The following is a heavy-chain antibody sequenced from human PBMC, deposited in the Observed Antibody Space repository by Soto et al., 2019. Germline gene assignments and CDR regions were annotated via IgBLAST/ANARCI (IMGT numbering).Heavy chain of an antibody. CDR1: GYSISSGYY. J-gene: IGHJ6*02. CDR3: ARAKIAVAGTAEYYYYGMDV. CDR2: IYHSGST. Sequence: SETLSLTCTVSGYSISSGYYWGWIRQPPGKGLEWIGSIYHSGSTYYNPSLKSRVTISVDTSKNQFSLKLSSVTAADTAVYYCARAKIAVAGTAEYYYYGMDVWGQGTTVTVSS. V-gene: IGHV4-38-2*02. D-gene: IGHD6-19*01.